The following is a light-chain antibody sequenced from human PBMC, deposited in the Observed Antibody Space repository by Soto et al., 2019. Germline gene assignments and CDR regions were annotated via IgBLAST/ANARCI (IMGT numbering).Light chain of an antibody. Sequence: EIVMTHSPATLSVSPGERATLSCRASQSVNSDLAWYQQKPGQAPRLLIYGASTRATGIPARFSGSGSGTEFTLTISSLQSEDFAVYYCQQYNNWPLTFGGGTKVDIK. V-gene: IGKV3-15*01. J-gene: IGKJ4*01. CDR2: GAS. CDR3: QQYNNWPLT. CDR1: QSVNSD.